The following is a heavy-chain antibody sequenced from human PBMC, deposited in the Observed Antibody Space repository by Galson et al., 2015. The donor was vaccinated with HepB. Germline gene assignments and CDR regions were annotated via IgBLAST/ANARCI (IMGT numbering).Heavy chain of an antibody. D-gene: IGHD3-3*01. CDR2: INTNTGNP. V-gene: IGHV7-4-1*02. CDR1: GYTFTSYA. J-gene: IGHJ6*03. Sequence: QSGAEVKKPGPSVKVSCKASGYTFTSYAMNWVRQAPGQGLEWMGWINTNTGNPTYAQGFTGRFVFSLDTSVSTAYLQISSLKAEDTAVYYCARDIWYYDFWSGYYPARHDYYMDVWGKGTTVTVSS. CDR3: ARDIWYYDFWSGYYPARHDYYMDV.